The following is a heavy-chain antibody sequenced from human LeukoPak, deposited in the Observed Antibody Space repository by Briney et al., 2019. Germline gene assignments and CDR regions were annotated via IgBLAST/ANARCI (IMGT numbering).Heavy chain of an antibody. CDR3: ARVVYGGFDY. D-gene: IGHD5/OR15-5a*01. J-gene: IGHJ4*02. CDR1: GFTVSSNY. V-gene: IGHV3-66*02. CDR2: IYSGNST. Sequence: GGSLRLSCAASGFTVSSNYMSWVRHPAPGKGLEWVSVIYSGNSTYYADSVKGRFIISRDNSKNTLYLQMNGLRAEDTAVYYCARVVYGGFDYWGRGTQVTVSS.